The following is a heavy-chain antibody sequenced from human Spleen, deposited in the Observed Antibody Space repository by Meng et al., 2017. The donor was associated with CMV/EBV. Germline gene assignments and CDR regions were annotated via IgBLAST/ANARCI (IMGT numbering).Heavy chain of an antibody. D-gene: IGHD2-2*02. Sequence: SVKVSCKASGGNLSSYTISWVRQAPGQGIEWMGRIIPILGIANYAQKFQGRVTITADKSTSTAYMELSSLRSEDTAVYYCARGPPEYQLPYGYGMDVWGQGTTVTVSS. J-gene: IGHJ6*02. CDR2: IIPILGIA. CDR3: ARGPPEYQLPYGYGMDV. CDR1: GGNLSSYT. V-gene: IGHV1-69*02.